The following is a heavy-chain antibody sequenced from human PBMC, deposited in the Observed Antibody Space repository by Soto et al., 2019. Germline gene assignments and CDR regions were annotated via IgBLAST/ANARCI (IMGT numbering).Heavy chain of an antibody. Sequence: GGSLRLSCTASELNFSSYDMHWVRQAPGKGLEWVTLISHDGTNKYHADSVKGRFAISRDSSKNTMSLQMNSLRAEGTAVYYCARDGYCVSSSCSFLPDVWGQGTTVTVSS. J-gene: IGHJ6*02. V-gene: IGHV3-30*03. CDR3: ARDGYCVSSSCSFLPDV. CDR1: ELNFSSYD. CDR2: ISHDGTNK. D-gene: IGHD2-2*03.